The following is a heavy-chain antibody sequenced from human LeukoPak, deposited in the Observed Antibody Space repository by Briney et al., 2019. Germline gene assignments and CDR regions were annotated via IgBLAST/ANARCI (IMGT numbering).Heavy chain of an antibody. CDR1: GFTFSSYS. D-gene: IGHD4-17*01. Sequence: GESLRLSCAASGFTFSSYSMNWVRQAPGKRLEWVSSISSSSSYIYYADSVKGRFTISRDNAKNSLYLQMNSLRAEDTAVYYCARDLLGTVTTFHAFDIWGQGTMVTVSS. CDR3: ARDLLGTVTTFHAFDI. CDR2: ISSSSSYI. V-gene: IGHV3-21*01. J-gene: IGHJ3*02.